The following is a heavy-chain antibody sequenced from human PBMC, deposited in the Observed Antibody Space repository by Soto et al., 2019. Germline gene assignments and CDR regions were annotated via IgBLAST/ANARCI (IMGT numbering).Heavy chain of an antibody. V-gene: IGHV4-30-2*01. Sequence: QLQLQESGSGLVKPSQTLSLTCAVSGGSISSGGYSWSWIRQPPGKGLEWIGYIYHSGSTHYHPSLKTRVTISADRSKTQFSLKLSSVTAADTAVYYCASGQVVAAHHWGQGTLVTVSS. CDR1: GGSISSGGYS. D-gene: IGHD2-15*01. CDR2: IYHSGST. CDR3: ASGQVVAAHH. J-gene: IGHJ5*02.